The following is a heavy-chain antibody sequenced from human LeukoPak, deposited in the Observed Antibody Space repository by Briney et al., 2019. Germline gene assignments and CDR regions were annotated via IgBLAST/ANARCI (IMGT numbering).Heavy chain of an antibody. CDR2: INPNSGGT. CDR1: GYTFNTYG. D-gene: IGHD3-22*01. Sequence: GASVKVSCKASGYTFNTYGITWVRQAPGQGLEWMGWINPNSGGTNYAQKFQGRVTMTRDTSISTAYMELSRLRSDDTAVYYCARDPTPDYYDSSRNYFDYWGQGTLVTVSS. V-gene: IGHV1-2*02. CDR3: ARDPTPDYYDSSRNYFDY. J-gene: IGHJ4*02.